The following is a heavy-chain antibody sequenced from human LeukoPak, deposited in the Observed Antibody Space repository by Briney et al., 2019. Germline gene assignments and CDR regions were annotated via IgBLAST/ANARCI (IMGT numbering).Heavy chain of an antibody. CDR1: GFTFSSYA. CDR3: AKDVQMATII. D-gene: IGHD5-24*01. J-gene: IGHJ4*02. CDR2: ITSNGGSA. V-gene: IGHV3-64*04. Sequence: PGGSLRLSCSASGFTFSSYAMYWVRQAPGKGLEYVSAITSNGGSAYYADSVKGRFTISRDNSRNTLYLQMNSLRAEDTAVYYCAKDVQMATIIWGQGTLVTVSS.